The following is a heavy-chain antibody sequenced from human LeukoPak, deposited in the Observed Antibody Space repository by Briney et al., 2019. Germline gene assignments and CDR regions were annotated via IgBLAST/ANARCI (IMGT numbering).Heavy chain of an antibody. D-gene: IGHD3-10*01. CDR3: AKGRRITMVRGVIIRIDAFDI. CDR1: GFTFSSYA. J-gene: IGHJ3*02. CDR2: ISDSGGSA. Sequence: GGSLRLSCAASGFTFSSYAMSWVRQAPGKGLEWVSTISDSGGSAYYADSVKGRFTISRDNSKNTLYLQMNSLRAEDTAVYYCAKGRRITMVRGVIIRIDAFDIWGQGTMVTVSS. V-gene: IGHV3-23*01.